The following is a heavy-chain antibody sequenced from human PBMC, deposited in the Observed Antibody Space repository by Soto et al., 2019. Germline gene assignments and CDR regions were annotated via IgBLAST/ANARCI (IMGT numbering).Heavy chain of an antibody. J-gene: IGHJ3*02. V-gene: IGHV4-31*03. CDR2: VYYSGST. D-gene: IGHD4-4*01. CDR3: ARDNRRDDYNWGTFDI. CDR1: GGSISSGRYY. Sequence: PSETLSLTCTVSGGSISSGRYYWSWIRQHPGKDLEYIGYVYYSGSTYYTPSLKSRVTISVDTSKNKFSLNLTSVTAADTAVYFCARDNRRDDYNWGTFDIWGQGTMVTVS.